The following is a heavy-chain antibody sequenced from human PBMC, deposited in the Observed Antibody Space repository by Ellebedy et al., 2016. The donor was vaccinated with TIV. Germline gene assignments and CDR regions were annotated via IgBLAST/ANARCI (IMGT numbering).Heavy chain of an antibody. Sequence: SVKVSCXASGGTFSSYAISWVRQAPGQGLEWMGGIIPIFGTANYAQKFQGRVTITADESTSTAYMELSSLRSEDTAVYYCARGQPSYSGYPYYYYYMDVWGKGTTVTVSS. CDR2: IIPIFGTA. CDR1: GGTFSSYA. CDR3: ARGQPSYSGYPYYYYYMDV. D-gene: IGHD5-12*01. J-gene: IGHJ6*03. V-gene: IGHV1-69*13.